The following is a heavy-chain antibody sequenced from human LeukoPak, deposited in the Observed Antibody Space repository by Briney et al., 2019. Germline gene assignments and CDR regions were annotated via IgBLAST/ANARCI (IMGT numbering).Heavy chain of an antibody. CDR2: INKEGSEK. J-gene: IGHJ3*02. D-gene: IGHD3-16*01. V-gene: IGHV3-7*05. CDR1: GFTFSSYW. CDR3: ARGLGRAPPDDAFDI. Sequence: GGSLRLSCAASGFTFSSYWMSWVRQAPGKGLEWVANINKEGSEKHYVDSVKGRFTISRDNAKNSLYLQMNSLRADDTAVYYCARGLGRAPPDDAFDIWGQGTMVTVSS.